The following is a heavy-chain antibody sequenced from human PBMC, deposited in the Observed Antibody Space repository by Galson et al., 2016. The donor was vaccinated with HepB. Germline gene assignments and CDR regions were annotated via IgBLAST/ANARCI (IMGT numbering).Heavy chain of an antibody. J-gene: IGHJ5*02. V-gene: IGHV4-31*03. CDR1: GGAISRGGYY. CDR2: TFYSGSD. D-gene: IGHD3-10*01. Sequence: TLSLTCTVSGGAISRGGYYWSWIRQVPGKGLEWIGYTFYSGSDYYNPSFKYRVTMSADTSKNQIYLNMMFATVADTAVYYCARTFPDLDYYSPGKYFFDTWGQGARVIVSA. CDR3: ARTFPDLDYYSPGKYFFDT.